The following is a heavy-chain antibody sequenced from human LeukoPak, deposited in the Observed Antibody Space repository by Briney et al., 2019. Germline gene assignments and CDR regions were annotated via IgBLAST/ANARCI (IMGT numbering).Heavy chain of an antibody. D-gene: IGHD5-24*01. CDR2: IKQDGSEK. CDR1: GFTFSSYW. CDR3: ARAGRDGYNYVDY. V-gene: IGHV3-7*01. J-gene: IGHJ4*02. Sequence: GSLRLSCAASGFTFSSYWMRWVRQAPGKGLEWVANIKQDGSEKFYVDSVKGRFTISRDNAKNSLYLQMNSLRAEDTAVYYCARAGRDGYNYVDYWGQGTLVTVSS.